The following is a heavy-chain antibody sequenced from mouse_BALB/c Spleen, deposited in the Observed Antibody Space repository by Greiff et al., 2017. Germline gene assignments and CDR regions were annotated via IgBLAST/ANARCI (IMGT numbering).Heavy chain of an antibody. CDR3: ARGQRTTGWYFDV. D-gene: IGHD1-1*01. CDR2: ISSGGST. J-gene: IGHJ1*01. V-gene: IGHV5-6-5*01. CDR1: GFTFSSYA. Sequence: EVKLMESGGGLVQPGGSLKLSCAASGFTFSSYAMSWVRQTPEKRLEWVASISSGGSTYYPDSVKGRFTISRDNARNILYLQMSSLRSEDTAMYYCARGQRTTGWYFDVWGAGTTVTVSS.